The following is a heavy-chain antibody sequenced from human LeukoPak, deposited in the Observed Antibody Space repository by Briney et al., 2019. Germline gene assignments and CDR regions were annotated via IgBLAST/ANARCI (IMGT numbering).Heavy chain of an antibody. CDR3: ARTRYSYNWFDP. D-gene: IGHD6-13*01. CDR1: GYTFTSYG. CDR2: ISAYNGNT. Sequence: ASAKVSCKASGYTFTSYGISWVRQAPGQGLEWMGWISAYNGNTNYAQKLQGRVTMTSDTSTSTAYMELRSLRSDDTAVYYCARTRYSYNWFDPWGQGTLVTVSS. V-gene: IGHV1-18*01. J-gene: IGHJ5*02.